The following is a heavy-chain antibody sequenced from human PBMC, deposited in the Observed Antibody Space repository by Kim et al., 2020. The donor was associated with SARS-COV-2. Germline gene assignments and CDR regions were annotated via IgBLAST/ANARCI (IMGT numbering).Heavy chain of an antibody. CDR2: INHSGST. D-gene: IGHD3-16*01. V-gene: IGHV4-34*01. J-gene: IGHJ4*02. CDR3: ASRLGARPIDY. Sequence: SETLSLTCAVYGGSFSGYYWSWIRQPPGKGLEWIGEINHSGSTNYNPSLKSRVTISVDTSKNQFSLKLSSVTAADTAVYYCASRLGARPIDYWGQGTLVTVSS. CDR1: GGSFSGYY.